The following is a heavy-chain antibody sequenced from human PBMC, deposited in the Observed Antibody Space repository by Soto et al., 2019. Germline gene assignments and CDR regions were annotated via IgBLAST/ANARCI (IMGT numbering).Heavy chain of an antibody. D-gene: IGHD2-21*02. J-gene: IGHJ1*01. CDR1: GFTFSSYA. Sequence: GGSLRLSCAASGFTFSSYAMSWVRQAPGKGLEWVSAISGSGGSTYYADSVKGRFTISRDNSKNTLYLQMNSLRAADTAVSYCAKDLRLPTPDLYFQHWGQGTLVTVSS. CDR2: ISGSGGST. V-gene: IGHV3-23*01. CDR3: AKDLRLPTPDLYFQH.